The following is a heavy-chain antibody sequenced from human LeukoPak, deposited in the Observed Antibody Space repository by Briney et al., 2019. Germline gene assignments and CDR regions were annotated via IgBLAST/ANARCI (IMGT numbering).Heavy chain of an antibody. Sequence: SETLSLTRAVYGGSFSGYYWSWIRQPPGKGLEWIGEINHSGSTNYNPSLKSRVTISVDTSKDQFSLKLSSVTAADTAVYYCARGRGYSYGYIDYWGQGTLVTVSS. CDR1: GGSFSGYY. J-gene: IGHJ4*02. CDR2: INHSGST. V-gene: IGHV4-34*01. CDR3: ARGRGYSYGYIDY. D-gene: IGHD5-18*01.